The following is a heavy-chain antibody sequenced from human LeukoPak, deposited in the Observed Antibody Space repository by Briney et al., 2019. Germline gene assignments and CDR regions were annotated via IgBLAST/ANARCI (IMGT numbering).Heavy chain of an antibody. CDR1: GFTFSNYL. Sequence: PGGSLRLSCAVSGFTFSNYLMHWVRQAPGGGLEWVAVIWYDGSNKYYADSVKGRFTISRDNSKNTLYLQMNSLRAEDTAVYYCARGTQGADYWGQGTLVTVSS. J-gene: IGHJ4*02. CDR3: ARGTQGADY. V-gene: IGHV3-33*08. CDR2: IWYDGSNK.